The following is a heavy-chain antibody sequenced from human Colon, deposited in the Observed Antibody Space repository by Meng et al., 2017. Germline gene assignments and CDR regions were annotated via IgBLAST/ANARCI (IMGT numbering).Heavy chain of an antibody. Sequence: GESLKISCAASGFTFSNARMSWVRQAPGKGLEWVGRIRSKTAAGGTDYAAPVKGRFTISRNDTKNTLYLQMNSLKTEDAAVYYCTAGSDYGDYVAFDYWGQGTLVTVSS. CDR2: IRSKTAAGGT. CDR1: GFTFSNAR. CDR3: TAGSDYGDYVAFDY. V-gene: IGHV3-15*01. D-gene: IGHD4-17*01. J-gene: IGHJ4*02.